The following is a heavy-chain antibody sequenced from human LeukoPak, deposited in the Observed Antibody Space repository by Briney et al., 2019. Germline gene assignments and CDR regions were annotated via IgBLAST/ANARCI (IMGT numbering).Heavy chain of an antibody. D-gene: IGHD3-3*01. CDR3: ARSYDFWRKYNNWFDP. CDR1: GGSFSGYY. V-gene: IGHV4-34*01. J-gene: IGHJ5*02. CDR2: INHSGST. Sequence: PSETLSLTCAVYGGSFSGYYWSWIRQPPGKGLEWIGEINHSGSTNYNPFLKSRVTISVDTSKNQFSLKLSSVTAADTAVYYCARSYDFWRKYNNWFDPWGQGTLVTVSS.